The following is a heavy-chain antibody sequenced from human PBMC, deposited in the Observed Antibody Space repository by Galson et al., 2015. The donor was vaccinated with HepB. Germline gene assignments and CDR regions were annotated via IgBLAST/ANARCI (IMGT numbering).Heavy chain of an antibody. Sequence: SLRLSCAASGFTFSSYAMHWVRQAPGKGLEWVAVISYDGSNKYYADSVKGRFTTSRDNSKNTLYLQMNSLRAEDTAVYYCASINYGDYTLDYWGQGTLVTVSS. J-gene: IGHJ4*02. D-gene: IGHD4-17*01. CDR1: GFTFSSYA. V-gene: IGHV3-30*04. CDR2: ISYDGSNK. CDR3: ASINYGDYTLDY.